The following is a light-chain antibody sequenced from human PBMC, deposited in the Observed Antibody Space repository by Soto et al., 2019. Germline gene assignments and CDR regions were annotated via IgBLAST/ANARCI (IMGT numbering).Light chain of an antibody. CDR1: SSNIGAGYD. CDR2: GNN. V-gene: IGLV1-40*01. J-gene: IGLJ2*01. Sequence: QSVLTQPPSVSGAPGQTITISCTGSSSNIGAGYDVHWYQQLPGRAPKLLIYGNNNRPSGVPDRFSGSKSGTSVSLAITGLRGEDEADYYCCSYAGSNTVIFGGGTKLTVL. CDR3: CSYAGSNTVI.